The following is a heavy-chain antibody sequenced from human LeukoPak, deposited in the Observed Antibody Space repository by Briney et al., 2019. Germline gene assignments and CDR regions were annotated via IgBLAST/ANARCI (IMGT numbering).Heavy chain of an antibody. V-gene: IGHV4-59*08. CDR3: ARQQGEAVAGRYNYYYMDV. CDR2: IYYSGST. D-gene: IGHD6-19*01. Sequence: PSETLSLTCTVSGGSISSYYRSWIRQPPGKGLEWIGYIYYSGSTNYNPSLKSRVTISVDTSKNQFSLKLSSVTAADTAVYYCARQQGEAVAGRYNYYYMDVWGKGTTVAVSS. J-gene: IGHJ6*03. CDR1: GGSISSYY.